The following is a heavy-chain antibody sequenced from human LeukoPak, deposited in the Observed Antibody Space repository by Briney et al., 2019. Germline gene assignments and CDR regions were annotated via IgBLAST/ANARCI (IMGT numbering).Heavy chain of an antibody. CDR1: GYTFTGYY. CDR3: ARVRRGLGYYYYMDV. V-gene: IGHV1-2*02. Sequence: ASVKVSCKASGYTFTGYYMHWVRQAPGQGLEWMGWINPNSGGTNYAQKFQGRVTMTRDTSISTAYMELSRLRSDDTAVYYCARVRRGLGYYYYMDVWGKGTTVTVSS. CDR2: INPNSGGT. J-gene: IGHJ6*03.